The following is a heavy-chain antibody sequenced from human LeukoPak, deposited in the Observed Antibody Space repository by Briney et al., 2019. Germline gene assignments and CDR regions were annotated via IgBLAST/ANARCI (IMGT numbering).Heavy chain of an antibody. Sequence: GGSLRLSCAASGFTFSSYSMNWVRQAPGKGLEWVSYISSSSSTIYYVDSVKGRFTISRDNAKNSLYLQMNSLRAEDTAVYYCARGGYSSTVYGRYQHWGQGTLVTVSP. J-gene: IGHJ1*01. CDR3: ARGGYSSTVYGRYQH. CDR1: GFTFSSYS. D-gene: IGHD6-13*01. V-gene: IGHV3-48*04. CDR2: ISSSSSTI.